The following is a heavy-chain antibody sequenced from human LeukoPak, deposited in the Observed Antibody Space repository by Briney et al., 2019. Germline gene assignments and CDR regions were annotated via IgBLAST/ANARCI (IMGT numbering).Heavy chain of an antibody. Sequence: PGGSLRLSCAASGFTFSSYAMSWVRQAPGKGLEWVSAISGSGGSTYYADSVKGRFTISRDNSKNTLYLQMNSLRAEDTAVYYCAKDTPGSGSYYNDDDAFDIWGQGTMVTVSS. CDR1: GFTFSSYA. CDR2: ISGSGGST. CDR3: AKDTPGSGSYYNDDDAFDI. V-gene: IGHV3-23*01. J-gene: IGHJ3*02. D-gene: IGHD3-10*01.